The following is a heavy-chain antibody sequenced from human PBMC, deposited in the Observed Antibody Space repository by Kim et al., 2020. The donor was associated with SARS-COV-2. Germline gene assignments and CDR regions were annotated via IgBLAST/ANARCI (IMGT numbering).Heavy chain of an antibody. Sequence: GRFTISRDNAKNSLYLQMNSLRAEDTAVYYCAREGYCSGGSCYYHPRNDYWGQGTLVTVSS. J-gene: IGHJ4*02. CDR3: AREGYCSGGSCYYHPRNDY. D-gene: IGHD2-15*01. V-gene: IGHV3-11*06.